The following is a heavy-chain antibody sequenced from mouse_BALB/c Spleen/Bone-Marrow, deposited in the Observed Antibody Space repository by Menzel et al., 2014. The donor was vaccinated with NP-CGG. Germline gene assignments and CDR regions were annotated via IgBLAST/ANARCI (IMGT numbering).Heavy chain of an antibody. CDR3: ARATMITEGFAY. Sequence: VQRVESGPGLVAPSQSLSITCTVSGFSLTSYGVHWVRQPPGKGLEWLGVIWAGGITNYNSALMSRLSISKDNSKSQVFLKMNSLQTDDTAMYYCARATMITEGFAYWGQGTLVTVSA. CDR2: IWAGGIT. D-gene: IGHD2-4*01. CDR1: GFSLTSYG. J-gene: IGHJ3*01. V-gene: IGHV2-9*02.